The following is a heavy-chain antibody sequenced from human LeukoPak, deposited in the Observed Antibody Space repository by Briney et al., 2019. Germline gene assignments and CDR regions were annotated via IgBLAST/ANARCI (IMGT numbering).Heavy chain of an antibody. D-gene: IGHD4-17*01. CDR2: ISGSGGST. J-gene: IGHJ4*02. CDR1: GFTFRDYA. Sequence: GGSLRLSCAASGFTFRDYAMNWVRQAPGKGLEWVSGISGSGGSTFYTASVEGRFTIPRDNSKNTLYLQLNSLRAEDTALYYCANAPSYGLPLYWGQGTLVTVSS. CDR3: ANAPSYGLPLY. V-gene: IGHV3-23*01.